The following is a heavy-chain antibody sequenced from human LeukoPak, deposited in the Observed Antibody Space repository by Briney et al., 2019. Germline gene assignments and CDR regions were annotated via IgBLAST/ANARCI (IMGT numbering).Heavy chain of an antibody. CDR2: INHSGST. D-gene: IGHD3-22*01. J-gene: IGHJ4*02. CDR1: GGSFSGYY. V-gene: IGHV4-34*01. CDR3: ARGVQIKGGTMIVVVITDKYYFDY. Sequence: PSETLSLTCAVYGGSFSGYYWSWIRQPPGKGLEWIGEINHSGSTNYNPSLKSRVTISVDTSKNQFSLKLSSVTAADTAVYYCARGVQIKGGTMIVVVITDKYYFDYWGQGTLVTVSS.